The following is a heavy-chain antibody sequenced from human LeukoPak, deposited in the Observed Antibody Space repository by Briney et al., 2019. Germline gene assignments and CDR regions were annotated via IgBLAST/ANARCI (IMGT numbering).Heavy chain of an antibody. V-gene: IGHV4-39*07. CDR3: AREYIVATITH. J-gene: IGHJ4*02. CDR2: IYYSGST. Sequence: PSETLSLTCTVSGGSISSSSYYWGWIRQPPGKGLEWIGSIYYSGSTYYNPSLKSRVTISVDTSKNQFSLKLSSVTAADTAVYYCAREYIVATITHWGQGTLVTVSS. CDR1: GGSISSSSYY. D-gene: IGHD5-12*01.